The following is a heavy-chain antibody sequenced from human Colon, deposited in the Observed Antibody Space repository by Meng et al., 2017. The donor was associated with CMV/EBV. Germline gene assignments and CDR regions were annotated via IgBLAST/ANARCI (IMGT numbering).Heavy chain of an antibody. Sequence: ASVKVSCKASGYTFSNYYIHWVRQAPGQGLEWMGITNPSSGSATYAQKFQGRVTMTSDTSTSTVYMELSSLTSDDTAVYYCARGGTGYSSGWYGYWGQGTLVTVSS. V-gene: IGHV1-46*01. J-gene: IGHJ4*02. CDR3: ARGGTGYSSGWYGY. D-gene: IGHD6-19*01. CDR2: TNPSSGSA. CDR1: GYTFSNYY.